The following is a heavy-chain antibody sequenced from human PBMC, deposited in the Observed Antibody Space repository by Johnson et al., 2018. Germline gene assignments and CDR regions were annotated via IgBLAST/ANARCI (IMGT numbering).Heavy chain of an antibody. J-gene: IGHJ6*02. V-gene: IGHV4-59*01. Sequence: QVQLQESGPGLVKPSETLSLTCTVSGGSISSYYWSWIRQPPGKGLEWIGYIYYSGSTNYNPSLKSRVTISLDTSKNQFSLKLSSVTAADTAWYYCPRTGKVVPAANYFYYYAMDVWGQGTTVTVS. D-gene: IGHD2-2*01. CDR1: GGSISSYY. CDR2: IYYSGST. CDR3: PRTGKVVPAANYFYYYAMDV.